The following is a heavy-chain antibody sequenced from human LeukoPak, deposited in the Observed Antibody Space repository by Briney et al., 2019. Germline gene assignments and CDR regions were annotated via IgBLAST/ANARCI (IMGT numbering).Heavy chain of an antibody. CDR3: ARLPYQYCSSTSCRDY. D-gene: IGHD2-2*01. CDR2: INPNSGGT. J-gene: IGHJ4*02. CDR1: GYTFTGYY. Sequence: ASVKVSCKASGYTFTGYYMHWVRQAPGQGLEWMGWINPNSGGTNYAQKFQGRVTMTRDTSISTAYMELSRLRSDDTAVYYCARLPYQYCSSTSCRDYWGQGTLVTVSS. V-gene: IGHV1-2*02.